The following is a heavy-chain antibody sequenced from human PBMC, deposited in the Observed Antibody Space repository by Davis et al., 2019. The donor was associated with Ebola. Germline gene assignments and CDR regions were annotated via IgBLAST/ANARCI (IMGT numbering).Heavy chain of an antibody. J-gene: IGHJ4*02. CDR2: ISGSGGRT. D-gene: IGHD4-11*01. CDR3: AIISPLQFDY. CDR1: GFTFGSYV. Sequence: PGGSLRLSCAASGFTFGSYVMSWVRQAPGKGLEWVSAISGSGGRTYYADSVKGRFTISRDNSKNTLYLQMNSLRAEDTAVYYCAIISPLQFDYWGQGTLVTVSS. V-gene: IGHV3-23*01.